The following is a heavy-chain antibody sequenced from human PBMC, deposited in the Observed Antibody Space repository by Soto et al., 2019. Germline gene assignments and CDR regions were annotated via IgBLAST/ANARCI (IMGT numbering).Heavy chain of an antibody. CDR3: AHEQQLVFQH. Sequence: QVQLVESGGGVVQPGRSLRLSCAASAFTFSSYGMHWVRQAPGKGLEWVAVIWYDGSNKYYADSVKGRFTISRDNSKNTLYLQMNSLRAEDTAVYYCAHEQQLVFQHWGQGTLVTVSS. J-gene: IGHJ1*01. V-gene: IGHV3-33*06. D-gene: IGHD6-13*01. CDR2: IWYDGSNK. CDR1: AFTFSSYG.